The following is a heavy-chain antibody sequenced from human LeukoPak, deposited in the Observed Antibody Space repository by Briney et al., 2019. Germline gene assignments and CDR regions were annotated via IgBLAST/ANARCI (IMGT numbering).Heavy chain of an antibody. CDR3: AKGGLQGANYFAY. V-gene: IGHV3-30*02. CDR1: GITFGDYA. D-gene: IGHD2-15*01. CDR2: IRYDGVNK. J-gene: IGHJ4*02. Sequence: PGRSLRLSCAAPGITFGDYAMHWVRQAPAKGLEWLAYIRYDGVNKYYAESVKGRFVISRDNSKKTLSLQMNSLTDEDTAVYYCAKGGLQGANYFAYWGQRTLVTASS.